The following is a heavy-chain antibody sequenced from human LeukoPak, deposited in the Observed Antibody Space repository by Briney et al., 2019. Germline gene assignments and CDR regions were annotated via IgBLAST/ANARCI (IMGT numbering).Heavy chain of an antibody. CDR1: GFTFISYA. D-gene: IGHD6-19*01. CDR3: AKVTSSGWYGAFDI. V-gene: IGHV3-23*01. Sequence: GGSLRLSCAATGFTFISYAMSWVRQAPGKGLEWVSAISGSGGSTYYADSVKGRFTISRDNSMNTLYLQMNSLRAEDTAVYYCAKVTSSGWYGAFDIWGQGTMVTVSS. CDR2: ISGSGGST. J-gene: IGHJ3*02.